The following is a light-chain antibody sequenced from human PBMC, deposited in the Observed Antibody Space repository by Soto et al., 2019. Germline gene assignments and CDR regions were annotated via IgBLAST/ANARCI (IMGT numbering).Light chain of an antibody. V-gene: IGLV2-14*01. CDR1: SSDIGGSKY. Sequence: QSVLTQPASLSGSPGQSITISCTGTSSDIGGSKYVSWYQQHPGKAPKLMIYEVTYRPSGVSDRFSGSKSGNTASLTVSALQAEDEADYYCQSYDNKLGGFVVFGGGTKVTVL. J-gene: IGLJ2*01. CDR2: EVT. CDR3: QSYDNKLGGFVV.